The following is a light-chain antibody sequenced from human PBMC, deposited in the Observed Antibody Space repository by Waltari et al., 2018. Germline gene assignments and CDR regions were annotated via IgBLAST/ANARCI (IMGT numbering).Light chain of an antibody. V-gene: IGLV2-14*03. Sequence: QSALTQPASVSGSPGQSITISCSGSSSDVGGYDSLSWYQDRPGQAPKVIIYDVSNRPSGVSDRVSGSKSGNTASLTISGLQADDEAEYYCYSQSFNSIVLFGGGTKVTVL. CDR1: SSDVGGYDS. CDR3: YSQSFNSIVL. CDR2: DVS. J-gene: IGLJ2*01.